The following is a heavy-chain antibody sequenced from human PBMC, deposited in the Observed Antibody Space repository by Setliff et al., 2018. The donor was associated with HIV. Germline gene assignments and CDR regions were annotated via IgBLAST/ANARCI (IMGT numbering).Heavy chain of an antibody. CDR3: ARNTPGTVPRRVGFDP. J-gene: IGHJ5*02. Sequence: ASVKVSCKASGYTFTDYYIHWVRQAPGQGLQWMGWVNPNSGGTNSAQEFQGRVTMTRDTSISTAYMELTWLKPDDTAVYYCARNTPGTVPRRVGFDPWGQGTLVTVS. CDR1: GYTFTDYY. CDR2: VNPNSGGT. V-gene: IGHV1-2*02. D-gene: IGHD4-4*01.